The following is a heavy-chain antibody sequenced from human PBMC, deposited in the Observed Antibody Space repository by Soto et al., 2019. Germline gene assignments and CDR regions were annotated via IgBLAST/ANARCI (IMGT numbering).Heavy chain of an antibody. CDR1: VGSLSSYY. CDR2: IYTSGTT. V-gene: IGHV4-4*07. D-gene: IGHD2-2*01. CDR3: ARDTYRYCSSTSCSPLDS. Sequence: PSETLSLTCTVSVGSLSSYYGSWIRQRAGEGLEWIGRIYTSGTTNYNPSLKSRVTLSVDTSKNQFSLKLRSVTAADTAMYYCARDTYRYCSSTSCSPLDSWGQGTLVTVSS. J-gene: IGHJ4*02.